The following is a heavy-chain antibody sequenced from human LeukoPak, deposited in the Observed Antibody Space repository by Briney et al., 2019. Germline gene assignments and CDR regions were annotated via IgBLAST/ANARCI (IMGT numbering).Heavy chain of an antibody. V-gene: IGHV5-51*01. CDR2: IYPGDSDT. CDR1: GYIFTNYW. CDR3: ARRRHPYYYGMDV. J-gene: IGHJ6*02. Sequence: GESLKISCRGSGYIFTNYWIGWVRQMPGKGLEWMGIIYPGDSDTRYSPSFQGQVTISADKSISTAYLQWSSLKASDTAMYYCARRRHPYYYGMDVWGQGTTVTVSS.